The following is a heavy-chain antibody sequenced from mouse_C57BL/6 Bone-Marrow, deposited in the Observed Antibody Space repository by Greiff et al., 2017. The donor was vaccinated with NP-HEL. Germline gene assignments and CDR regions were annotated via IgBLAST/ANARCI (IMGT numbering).Heavy chain of an antibody. CDR1: GYTFTSYG. J-gene: IGHJ4*01. D-gene: IGHD1-1*01. CDR2: IYPRSGNT. Sequence: VQGVESGAELARPGASVKLSCKASGYTFTSYGISWVKQRTGQGLEWIGEIYPRSGNTYYNEKFKGKATLTADKSSSTAYMELRSLTSEDSAVYFCVYYGSSSYAMDYWGQGTSVTVSS. CDR3: VYYGSSSYAMDY. V-gene: IGHV1-81*01.